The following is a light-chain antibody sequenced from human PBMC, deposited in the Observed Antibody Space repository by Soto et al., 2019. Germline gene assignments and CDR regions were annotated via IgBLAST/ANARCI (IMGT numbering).Light chain of an antibody. CDR3: MQALRIPCP. Sequence: DIVMTQSPLSLPVTPGEPASISCRSSQSLLHSNGYYYLDWYLQKPGQSPQLLIYLGSNRASGVPNRFSGRGSGTDVTVKISSVEAADVGVYYLMQALRIPCPCGQGTKLEIK. CDR1: QSLLHSNGYYY. V-gene: IGKV2-28*01. J-gene: IGKJ2*02. CDR2: LGS.